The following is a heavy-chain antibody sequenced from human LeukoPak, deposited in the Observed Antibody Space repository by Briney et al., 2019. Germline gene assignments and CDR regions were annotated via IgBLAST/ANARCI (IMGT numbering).Heavy chain of an antibody. D-gene: IGHD3-10*01. Sequence: GGSLRLSCAASGFTFSVYSMNWVRQAPGKGLEWVSSISGSSSYIYYADSVKGRFTISRDSAKNSLYLQMNSLRAEDTAVYYCARAIEGIDWYFDLWGRGTLVTVSS. CDR1: GFTFSVYS. J-gene: IGHJ2*01. V-gene: IGHV3-21*01. CDR2: ISGSSSYI. CDR3: ARAIEGIDWYFDL.